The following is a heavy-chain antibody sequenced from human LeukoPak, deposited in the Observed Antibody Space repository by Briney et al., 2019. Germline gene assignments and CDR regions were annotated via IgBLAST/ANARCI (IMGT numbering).Heavy chain of an antibody. V-gene: IGHV4-39*01. D-gene: IGHD3-16*01. CDR3: ARHGGSYPMYYFDY. CDR2: IYYSGST. J-gene: IGHJ4*02. Sequence: PSETLSLTCTVSGGSISSSSYYWGWIRQPPGKGLEWIGSIYYSGSTYYNPSLKSRVTISVDTSKNQFSLKLSSVTAADTAVYYCARHGGSYPMYYFDYWGQGTLVTVSS. CDR1: GGSISSSSYY.